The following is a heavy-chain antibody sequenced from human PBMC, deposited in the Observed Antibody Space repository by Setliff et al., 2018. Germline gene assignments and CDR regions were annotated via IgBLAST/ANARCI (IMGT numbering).Heavy chain of an antibody. CDR3: AREALQRAGLYFFDI. J-gene: IGHJ4*02. Sequence: SVKVSCKASGGTFNTYGLSWVRQATGQGLEWMGGIIPIIGEPNYAQKFQGRVTITADESTSTAYMELRSLKSEDTAVYYCAREALQRAGLYFFDIWGQGMLVTVSS. CDR2: IIPIIGEP. V-gene: IGHV1-69*13. D-gene: IGHD3-10*01. CDR1: GGTFNTYG.